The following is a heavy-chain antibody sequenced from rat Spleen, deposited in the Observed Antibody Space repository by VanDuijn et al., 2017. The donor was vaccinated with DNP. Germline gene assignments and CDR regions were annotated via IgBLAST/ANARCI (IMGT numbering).Heavy chain of an antibody. D-gene: IGHD1-11*01. V-gene: IGHV1-43*01. Sequence: QVQLQQSGAELAKPGSSVMISCRASGYTFTTYYITWIKQTTGQGLEYIGYINTGSGGTNYNEKFRGKATLTVDKSSSTAFMQLSTLTPDDSAVYYCARDGGGPFDYWGQGVMVTVSS. CDR1: GYTFTTYY. CDR2: INTGSGGT. CDR3: ARDGGGPFDY. J-gene: IGHJ2*01.